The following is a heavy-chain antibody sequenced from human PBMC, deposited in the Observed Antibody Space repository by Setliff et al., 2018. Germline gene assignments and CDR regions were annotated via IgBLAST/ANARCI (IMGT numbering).Heavy chain of an antibody. V-gene: IGHV3-7*01. Sequence: PGGSLRLSCAASGFTFSSYWMSWVRQAPGKGLEWVANIKQDGSEKYYVDSVKGRFTISRDNAKNSLYLQMNSLRAEDTAVYYCARDRGSYRTDYFAYWGQGILVTVS. J-gene: IGHJ4*02. CDR1: GFTFSSYW. CDR2: IKQDGSEK. D-gene: IGHD1-26*01. CDR3: ARDRGSYRTDYFAY.